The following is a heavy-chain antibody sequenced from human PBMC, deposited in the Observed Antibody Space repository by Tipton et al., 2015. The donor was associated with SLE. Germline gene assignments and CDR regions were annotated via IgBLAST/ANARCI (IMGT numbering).Heavy chain of an antibody. D-gene: IGHD3-10*01. CDR1: GFTFSSYS. V-gene: IGHV3-21*03. J-gene: IGHJ6*02. Sequence: SLRLSCAASGFTFSSYSMNWVRQAPGKGLEWVSSISSSSYIYYADSVKGRFTIPRDNAKNSLYLQMNSLRAEDTAVYYCARDRGVSYHYYGMDVWGQGTTVTVSS. CDR3: ARDRGVSYHYYGMDV. CDR2: ISSSSYI.